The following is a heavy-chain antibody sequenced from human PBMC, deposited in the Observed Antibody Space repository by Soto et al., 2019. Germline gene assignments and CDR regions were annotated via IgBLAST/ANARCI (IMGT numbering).Heavy chain of an antibody. D-gene: IGHD3-22*01. Sequence: XESLNISCRTSGYKVTSSWIAWVRQMPGKGLEWMGIIFPSDSDTRYSPSFQGQVTISADRSTSTVFLQWASLKASDTAVYFCARKDKSGYFNWFDPWGQGTLVTVSS. CDR3: ARKDKSGYFNWFDP. CDR1: GYKVTSSW. J-gene: IGHJ5*02. CDR2: IFPSDSDT. V-gene: IGHV5-51*01.